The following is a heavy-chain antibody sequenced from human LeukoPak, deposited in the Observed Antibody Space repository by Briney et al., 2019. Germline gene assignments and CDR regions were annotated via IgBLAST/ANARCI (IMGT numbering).Heavy chain of an antibody. CDR2: ISSSSTYI. CDR3: ARDKGTEGLLPRGDWYFDL. CDR1: GFTFSSYS. J-gene: IGHJ2*01. V-gene: IGHV3-21*01. Sequence: GGSLRLSCAASGFTFSSYSMNWVRQAPGKGLEWVSSISSSSTYIYYAGSVKGRFTISRDIAKNSLFLQMNSLRAEDTAVYYCARDKGTEGLLPRGDWYFDLWGRGTLVTVSS. D-gene: IGHD3-3*01.